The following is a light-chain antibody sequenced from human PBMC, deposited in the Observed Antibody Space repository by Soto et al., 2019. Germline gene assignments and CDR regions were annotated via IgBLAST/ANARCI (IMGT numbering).Light chain of an antibody. CDR3: SSYAGSNNIVV. CDR1: SSDVGGYNY. J-gene: IGLJ2*01. CDR2: EVS. Sequence: QSVLTQPPSASGSPGQSVTISCTGTSSDVGGYNYVSWYQQHPGKAPKLMIYEVSKRPSGVPDRFSGSKSGNTASLTVSGLQAEDEDDYYCSSYAGSNNIVVFGGGTKLTVL. V-gene: IGLV2-8*01.